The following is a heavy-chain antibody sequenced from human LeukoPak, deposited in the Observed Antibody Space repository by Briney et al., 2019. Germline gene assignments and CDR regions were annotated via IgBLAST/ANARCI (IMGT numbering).Heavy chain of an antibody. J-gene: IGHJ6*02. D-gene: IGHD3-3*01. CDR1: GGSISSGGYY. CDR2: IYYSGST. Sequence: SQTLSLTCTVSGGSISSGGYYWSWIRQHPGKGLEWIGYIYYSGSTYYNPSLKSRVTISVDTSKNQFSLKLSSVTAADTAVYCCARGPVQNDFWSGYYTYYYYGMDVWGQGTTVTVSS. CDR3: ARGPVQNDFWSGYYTYYYYGMDV. V-gene: IGHV4-31*03.